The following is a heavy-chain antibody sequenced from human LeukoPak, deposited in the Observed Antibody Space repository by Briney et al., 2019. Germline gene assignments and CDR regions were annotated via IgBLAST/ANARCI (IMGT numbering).Heavy chain of an antibody. CDR3: ASPYRGTYSYFDY. D-gene: IGHD1-26*01. CDR2: ISYDGTNK. Sequence: GGSLRLSCAASGFTFSSYWMHWVRQAPGKGLEWVSVISYDGTNKYYADSVKGRFTISRDNSKNTLYLQMNSLRAEDTAVYYCASPYRGTYSYFDYWGQGTLVTVSS. CDR1: GFTFSSYW. V-gene: IGHV3-30-3*01. J-gene: IGHJ4*02.